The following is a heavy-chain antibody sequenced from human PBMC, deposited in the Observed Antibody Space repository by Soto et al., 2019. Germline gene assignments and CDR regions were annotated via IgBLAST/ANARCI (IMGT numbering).Heavy chain of an antibody. V-gene: IGHV4-39*01. CDR3: ARHPYYYDGSGYPLYNRFDP. D-gene: IGHD3-22*01. J-gene: IGHJ5*02. CDR2: LYYSGST. Sequence: SETLSLTCTVSGASISSSNYYWGWIRQPPGNGLEWIGSLYYSGSTYHNPSLKSRVTISVDTSKNQFSLKLSSVAAADTAVYYRARHPYYYDGSGYPLYNRFDPWGQGILVTVSS. CDR1: GASISSSNYY.